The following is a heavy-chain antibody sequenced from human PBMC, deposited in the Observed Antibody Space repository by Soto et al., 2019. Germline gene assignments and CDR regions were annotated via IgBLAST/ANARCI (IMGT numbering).Heavy chain of an antibody. CDR3: AHREYSSGWYQSWYFDL. V-gene: IGHV2-5*02. J-gene: IGHJ2*01. D-gene: IGHD6-19*01. CDR2: IYWDDDK. Sequence: QITLKESGPPLVKPTQTLTLTCTFSGFSLSTSGVGVGWIRQPPGKALEWLALIYWDDDKRYSPSLNSRLTITKDTSKNQVVLTMTNMDPVDTATYYCAHREYSSGWYQSWYFDLWGRGTLVTVSS. CDR1: GFSLSTSGVG.